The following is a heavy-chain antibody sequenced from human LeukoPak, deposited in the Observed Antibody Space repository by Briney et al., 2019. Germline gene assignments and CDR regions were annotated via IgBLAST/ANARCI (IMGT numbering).Heavy chain of an antibody. D-gene: IGHD2-15*01. J-gene: IGHJ4*02. Sequence: GASVKVSCKASGYTYSSYDINWVRQATGQGLEWMGWMNPNSGNTGYAQKFQGRVTMTRNTSISTAYMELTSLRSEDTAVYYCARAHVVAATFDYWGQGTLVTVSS. V-gene: IGHV1-8*01. CDR2: MNPNSGNT. CDR3: ARAHVVAATFDY. CDR1: GYTYSSYD.